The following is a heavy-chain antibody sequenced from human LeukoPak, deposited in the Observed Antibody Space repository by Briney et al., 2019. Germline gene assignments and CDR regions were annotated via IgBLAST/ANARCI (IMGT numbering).Heavy chain of an antibody. V-gene: IGHV3-30*02. D-gene: IGHD4-17*01. Sequence: GGSLRLSCAASGFTFSSYGMHWVRQAPGKGLEWVAFIRYDGSNKYYADSVKGRFTISRDNSKNTLYLQMNSLRAEDTAVYYCAKDRPPTTVTPSIAFDMWGQGTMVTVSS. CDR2: IRYDGSNK. J-gene: IGHJ3*02. CDR3: AKDRPPTTVTPSIAFDM. CDR1: GFTFSSYG.